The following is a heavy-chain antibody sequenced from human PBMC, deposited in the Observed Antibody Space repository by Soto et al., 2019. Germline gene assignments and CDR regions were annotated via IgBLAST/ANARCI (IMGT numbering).Heavy chain of an antibody. CDR1: GYSFTSYW. V-gene: IGHV5-10-1*01. D-gene: IGHD6-13*01. Sequence: PGESLKISCKGSGYSFTSYWISWVRQMPGKGLEWMGRIDPSDSYTNYSPYFKGHVTISADKSISTAYLKWSNLKASDTAMYYCASAIGGSSSWYFWFDPWGQGTLVTVSS. CDR2: IDPSDSYT. CDR3: ASAIGGSSSWYFWFDP. J-gene: IGHJ5*02.